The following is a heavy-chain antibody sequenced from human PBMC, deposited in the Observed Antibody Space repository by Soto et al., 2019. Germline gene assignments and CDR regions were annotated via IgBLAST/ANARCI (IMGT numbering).Heavy chain of an antibody. D-gene: IGHD3-10*01. CDR3: AKDRGGSGAFDI. CDR2: ISPAGSSI. CDR1: GFSFSIYS. Sequence: EGQLVEFGGGLVKPGGSLRLSCAASGFSFSIYSYNWVRQAPGKGLEWLSYISPAGSSIYYADSVKGRFTISRDSARDSVYLQMNSLRAEDTPVYYCAKDRGGSGAFDIWGQGTMVTVSS. J-gene: IGHJ3*02. V-gene: IGHV3-48*01.